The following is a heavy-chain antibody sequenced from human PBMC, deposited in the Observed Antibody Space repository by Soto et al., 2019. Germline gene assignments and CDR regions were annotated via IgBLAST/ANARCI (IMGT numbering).Heavy chain of an antibody. D-gene: IGHD5-12*01. Sequence: VQLVQSGAEVKKPGSSVKVSCKGCGGTFNSYGINWVRQAPGQGLEWMGGIIPLFGTAKYAQKFQARVTISADESTSTVFMELRSLKPDDTALHYCAREMATIPAPFDSWGQGTLVTVSS. V-gene: IGHV1-69*01. J-gene: IGHJ4*02. CDR1: GGTFNSYG. CDR3: AREMATIPAPFDS. CDR2: IIPLFGTA.